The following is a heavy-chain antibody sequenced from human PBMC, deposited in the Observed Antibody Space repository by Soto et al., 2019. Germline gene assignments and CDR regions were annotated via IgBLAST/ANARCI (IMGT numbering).Heavy chain of an antibody. CDR2: IYNSGST. J-gene: IGHJ5*02. V-gene: IGHV4-39*01. CDR3: ARLKNWNYWFDP. D-gene: IGHD1-7*01. Sequence: SETLSLTCTVSGGSISSSSYYWGWIRQPPGKGLEWIGSIYNSGSTYYNPSLKSRVTISVDTSKNQFSLKLSSVTAADTAVYYCARLKNWNYWFDPWGQGTLVTVSS. CDR1: GGSISSSSYY.